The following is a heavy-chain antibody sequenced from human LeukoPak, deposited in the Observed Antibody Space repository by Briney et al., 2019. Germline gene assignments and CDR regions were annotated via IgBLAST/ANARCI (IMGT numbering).Heavy chain of an antibody. V-gene: IGHV3-30*02. CDR3: ANTNSYDYVDP. Sequence: GGTLRLSCVVSGFTFSNYGMHWVRQAPGKGLEWVAFIGYDGSKKYYTDSGKGRFTISRDNSRNTLYLQMNSLRIEDTAVYYCANTNSYDYVDPWGQGTVVTVST. CDR1: GFTFSNYG. J-gene: IGHJ5*02. D-gene: IGHD3-16*01. CDR2: IGYDGSKK.